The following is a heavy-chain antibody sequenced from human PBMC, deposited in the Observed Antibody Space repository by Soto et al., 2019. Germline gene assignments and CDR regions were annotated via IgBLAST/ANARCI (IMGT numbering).Heavy chain of an antibody. CDR1: GFTFSSYA. J-gene: IGHJ5*02. D-gene: IGHD2-15*01. V-gene: IGHV3-23*01. CDR3: ASRSLYCSGGSCYSGWSWFDP. Sequence: GGSLRLSCAASGFTFSSYAMSWVRQAPGKGLEWVSAISGSGGSTYYADSVKGRFTISRDNSKNTLYLQMNSLRAEDTAVYYCASRSLYCSGGSCYSGWSWFDPWGQGTLVTVSS. CDR2: ISGSGGST.